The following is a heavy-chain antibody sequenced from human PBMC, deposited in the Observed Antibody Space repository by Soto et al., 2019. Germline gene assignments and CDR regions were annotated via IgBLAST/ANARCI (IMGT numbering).Heavy chain of an antibody. CDR1: GGSISGTDW. J-gene: IGHJ4*02. D-gene: IGHD2-15*01. CDR2: IHHTGST. CDR3: APSGGGWPIGY. V-gene: IGHV4-4*02. Sequence: QVQLQESGPGLVKPLETLSLTCAVSGGSISGTDWWSWVRQVPGKGVEWIGEIHHTGSTNYNPSLKSRVTISVDNSKNQFSLNLYSVTAADTAVYYWAPSGGGWPIGYWGQGTLVTVSS.